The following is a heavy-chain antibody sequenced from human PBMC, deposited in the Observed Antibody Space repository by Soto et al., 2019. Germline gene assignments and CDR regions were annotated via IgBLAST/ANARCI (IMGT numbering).Heavy chain of an antibody. Sequence: ASVKVSCKASGYTFTSYAMHWVRQAPGQRLEWMGWINAGNGNTKYSQKFQGRVTITRDTSASTAYMELSSLRSEDTAVYYCAREHNWNFAFDYWDQGTLVTVSS. V-gene: IGHV1-3*01. CDR1: GYTFTSYA. J-gene: IGHJ4*02. CDR2: INAGNGNT. CDR3: AREHNWNFAFDY. D-gene: IGHD1-7*01.